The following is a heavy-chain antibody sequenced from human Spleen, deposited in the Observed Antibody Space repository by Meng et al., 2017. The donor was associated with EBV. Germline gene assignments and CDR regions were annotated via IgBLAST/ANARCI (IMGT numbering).Heavy chain of an antibody. CDR3: ARGGGYGDYEGWFDP. V-gene: IGHV4-30-2*01. CDR1: GVSINTGGYS. CDR2: IYQSWSA. J-gene: IGHJ5*02. D-gene: IGHD4-17*01. Sequence: QPQLRDLDSGLVKPTQTPPPTCAVSGVSINTGGYSWGGVRQPPGKGLDWIGYIYQSWSAYYNPSLKSRVTMSVDMSKNQFSLKLSSVTAADTAVYYCARGGGYGDYEGWFDPWGQGTLVTVSS.